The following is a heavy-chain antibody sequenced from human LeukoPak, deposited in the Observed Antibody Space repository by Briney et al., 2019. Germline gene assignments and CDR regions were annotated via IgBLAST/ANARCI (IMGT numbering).Heavy chain of an antibody. CDR2: ISSSSSYI. J-gene: IGHJ4*02. D-gene: IGHD4-17*01. CDR1: GFTFSSYS. V-gene: IGHV3-21*01. Sequence: RGSLRLSCAASGFTFSSYSMNWVRQAPGKGLEWVSSISSSSSYIYYADSVKGRFTISRDNAKNSLYLQMNSLRAEDTAVYYCARGFTVTPDYWGQGTLVTVSS. CDR3: ARGFTVTPDY.